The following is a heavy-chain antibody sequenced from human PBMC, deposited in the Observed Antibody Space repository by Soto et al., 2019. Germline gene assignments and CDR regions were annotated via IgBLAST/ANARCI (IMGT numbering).Heavy chain of an antibody. CDR1: GFTFSKYA. J-gene: IGHJ5*02. Sequence: GASVKVSCKASGFTFSKYAMHWVRQAPGQRLEWMGWINAGNGNTKYSQKFQGRVTITRDTSASTAYTELSSLRSEDTAVYYCARDRSVAVAGPGWFDPWGQGTLVTVSS. CDR3: ARDRSVAVAGPGWFDP. CDR2: INAGNGNT. D-gene: IGHD6-19*01. V-gene: IGHV1-3*01.